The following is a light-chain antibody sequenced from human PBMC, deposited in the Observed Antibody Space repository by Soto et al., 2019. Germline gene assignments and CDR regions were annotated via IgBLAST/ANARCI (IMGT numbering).Light chain of an antibody. CDR1: QSLSSSY. CDR3: QHFGSSLT. J-gene: IGKJ4*01. CDR2: GAS. V-gene: IGKV3-20*01. Sequence: TLSLSPGERATLSCRASQSLSSSYLAWYQQKPGQAPRLLIYGASSRATAIPDRFSGSGSGTDFTLTINRLEPEDFAVYYCQHFGSSLTFGQGTKVDIK.